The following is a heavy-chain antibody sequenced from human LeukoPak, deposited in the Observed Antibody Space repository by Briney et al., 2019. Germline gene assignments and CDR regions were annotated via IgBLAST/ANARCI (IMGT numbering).Heavy chain of an antibody. Sequence: GGSLRLSCAASGFTFSSYEMNWVRQAPRKGLEWVSYISSSGSTIYYADSVKGRFTISRDNAKNSLYLQMNSLRAEDTAVYYCARESEQLDLDYWGQGTLVTVSS. CDR3: ARESEQLDLDY. V-gene: IGHV3-48*03. J-gene: IGHJ4*02. CDR2: ISSSGSTI. CDR1: GFTFSSYE. D-gene: IGHD6-13*01.